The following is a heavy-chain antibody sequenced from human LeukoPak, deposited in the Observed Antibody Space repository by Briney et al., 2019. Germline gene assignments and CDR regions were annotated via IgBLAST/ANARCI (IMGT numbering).Heavy chain of an antibody. Sequence: GGSLRLSCAASGFTVSSNYMSWVRQAPGKGLEWVSVIYSGGSTYYADSVKGRFTISRDNSKNTLYLRMNSLRAEDTAVYYCARDPDYYDSSVDYWGQGTLVTVSS. CDR2: IYSGGST. D-gene: IGHD3-22*01. CDR3: ARDPDYYDSSVDY. V-gene: IGHV3-53*01. CDR1: GFTVSSNY. J-gene: IGHJ4*02.